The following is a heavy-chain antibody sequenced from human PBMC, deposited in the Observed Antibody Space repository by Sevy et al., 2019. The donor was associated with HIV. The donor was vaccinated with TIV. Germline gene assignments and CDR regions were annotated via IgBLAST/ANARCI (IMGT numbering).Heavy chain of an antibody. D-gene: IGHD2-8*02. V-gene: IGHV3-23*01. CDR3: AKRRVQLGLSGGGANYGWDV. Sequence: GGSLRLSCAASGFSFSNYAMSWVRPAPGKGLEWVSTIIGGGSRTHYADSVTGRFTISRDNSRNTLYLQMNSLRAEDTAVYYCAKRRVQLGLSGGGANYGWDVCGQGTTVTVSS. CDR1: GFSFSNYA. J-gene: IGHJ6*02. CDR2: IIGGGSRT.